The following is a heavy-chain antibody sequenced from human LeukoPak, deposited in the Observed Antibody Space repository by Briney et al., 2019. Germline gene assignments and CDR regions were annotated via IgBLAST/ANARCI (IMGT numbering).Heavy chain of an antibody. J-gene: IGHJ6*02. CDR2: ISGSGGST. D-gene: IGHD6-13*01. CDR1: GFTFSSYA. Sequence: GGSLRRSCAASGFTFSSYAMSWVRQAPGKGLEWVSAISGSGGSTYYADSVKGRFTISRDNSKNTLYLQMNSLRAEDTAVYYCAKAEQQLVYYYYGMDVWGQGTTVTVSS. CDR3: AKAEQQLVYYYYGMDV. V-gene: IGHV3-23*01.